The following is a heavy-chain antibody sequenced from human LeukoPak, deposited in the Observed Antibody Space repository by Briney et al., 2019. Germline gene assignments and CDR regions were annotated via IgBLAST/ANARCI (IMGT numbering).Heavy chain of an antibody. CDR3: AKGKLPGD. CDR1: GFTFSSYG. Sequence: PGGSLRLSCAASGFTFSSYGMHWVRQAPGKGLEWVAVISYDGSNKYYADSVKGRFTISRDNSKNTLYLQMNSLRAEDTAVFYCAKGKLPGDWGQGTLVTVSS. V-gene: IGHV3-30*18. CDR2: ISYDGSNK. D-gene: IGHD2-15*01. J-gene: IGHJ4*02.